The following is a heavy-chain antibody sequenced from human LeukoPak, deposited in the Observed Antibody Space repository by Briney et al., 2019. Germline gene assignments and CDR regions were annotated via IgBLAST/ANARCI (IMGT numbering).Heavy chain of an antibody. CDR1: AGAFSIYA. CDR2: IIPIFGTA. J-gene: IGHJ4*02. V-gene: IGHV1-69*05. Sequence: ASVTVSCKASAGAFSIYAISWVRQPPGPGLEWMGGIIPIFGTANYAQKFQGRVTITTDESTSTAYMELSSLRSEDTAVYYCARVRAYYDILTGRNNYYFDYWGQGTLVTVSS. CDR3: ARVRAYYDILTGRNNYYFDY. D-gene: IGHD3-9*01.